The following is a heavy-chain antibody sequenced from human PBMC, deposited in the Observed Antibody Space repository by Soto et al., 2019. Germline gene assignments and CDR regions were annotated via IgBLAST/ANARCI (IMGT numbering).Heavy chain of an antibody. CDR2: ISYDGSNK. J-gene: IGHJ4*02. D-gene: IGHD3-3*01. CDR1: GFTFSSYG. V-gene: IGHV3-30*18. Sequence: PVGSLRLSCAASGFTFSSYGMHWVRQAPGKGLEWVAVISYDGSNKYYADSVKGRFTISRDNSKNTLYLQMNSLRAEDTAVYYCAKGRFLEWLPPGGYWGQGTLVTVSS. CDR3: AKGRFLEWLPPGGY.